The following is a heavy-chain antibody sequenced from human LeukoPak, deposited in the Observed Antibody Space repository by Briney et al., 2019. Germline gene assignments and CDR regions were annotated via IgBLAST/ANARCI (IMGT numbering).Heavy chain of an antibody. J-gene: IGHJ5*02. CDR1: GFTFTNYA. V-gene: IGHV3-23*01. D-gene: IGHD6-13*01. CDR3: SKDRAYISSWYGFSTP. CDR2: ISGSGGNT. Sequence: GVTLRLSCAASGFTFTNYAVSWLRQAPGKGLEWLTSISGSGGNTYYADSVKGRFTISRDNSRNTLYLQMHSLRAEDTAVYYCSKDRAYISSWYGFSTPWGQGPLVTVSS.